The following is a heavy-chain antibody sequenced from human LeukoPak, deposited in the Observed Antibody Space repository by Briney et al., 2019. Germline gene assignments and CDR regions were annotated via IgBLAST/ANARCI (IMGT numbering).Heavy chain of an antibody. D-gene: IGHD1-26*01. Sequence: SETLSLTCAVYGGSFSDYYWSWIRQPPGKGLEWIGEINHSGSTNYNPPLKSRVTISVDTSKNQFSLKLSSVTAADTAVYYCARSGGWDSGSYHEGTNWFDPWGQGTLVTVSS. J-gene: IGHJ5*02. V-gene: IGHV4-34*01. CDR2: INHSGST. CDR3: ARSGGWDSGSYHEGTNWFDP. CDR1: GGSFSDYY.